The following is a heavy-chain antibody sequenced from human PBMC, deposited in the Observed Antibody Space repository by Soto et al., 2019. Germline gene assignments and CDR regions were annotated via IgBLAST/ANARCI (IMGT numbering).Heavy chain of an antibody. V-gene: IGHV3-33*06. CDR2: KWHDGTHE. D-gene: IGHD2-8*01. J-gene: IGHJ6*02. CDR1: GFTFSSHA. CDR3: AKVAGLLMADTGAYYSNVLDV. Sequence: QVQLVESGGGVVQPGRSLRLSCVGSGFTFSSHALHWVRQAPGKGLEWVALKWHDGTHEFYADSVKGRFTISRDNSKNTLYLDMTSLRAADAGGYYCAKVAGLLMADTGAYYSNVLDVWGQGTTVTVSS.